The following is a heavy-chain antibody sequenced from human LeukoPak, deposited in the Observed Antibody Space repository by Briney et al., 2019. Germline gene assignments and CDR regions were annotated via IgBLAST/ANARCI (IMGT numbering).Heavy chain of an antibody. CDR3: ARAEDIVSSNYFDY. CDR1: GGSFSGYY. V-gene: IGHV4-34*01. CDR2: INHSGST. D-gene: IGHD2-15*01. Sequence: SETLSLTCAVYGGSFSGYYWSWIRQPPGKGLEWIGEINHSGSTNYNPPLKSRVTISVDTSKNQFSLKLSSVTAADTAVYYCARAEDIVSSNYFDYWGQGTLVTVSS. J-gene: IGHJ4*02.